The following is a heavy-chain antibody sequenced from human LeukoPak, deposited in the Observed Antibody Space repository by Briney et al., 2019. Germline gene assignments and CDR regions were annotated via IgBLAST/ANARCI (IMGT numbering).Heavy chain of an antibody. D-gene: IGHD6-13*01. CDR1: GGSISSSTYY. CDR3: VRDPRSIAAGGMSRWFDA. CDR2: IYYSGST. V-gene: IGHV4-39*07. J-gene: IGHJ5*02. Sequence: SSETLSLTCTVSGGSISSSTYYWGWIRQPPGKGLEYIGSIYYSGSTYYNPSLKSRVTISVDTSKNQLSLKVSSVTAADTAVYHCVRDPRSIAAGGMSRWFDAWGQGTLVTVSS.